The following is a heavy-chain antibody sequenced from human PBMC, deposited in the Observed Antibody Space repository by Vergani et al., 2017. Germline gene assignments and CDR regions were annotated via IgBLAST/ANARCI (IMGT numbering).Heavy chain of an antibody. V-gene: IGHV3-30*18. Sequence: QVQLVESGGGVVQPGRSLRLSCAASGFTFSSYGMHWVRQAPGKGLEWVAVILYDGSNKNYADSVKGRFTISRDNTKNTLYLQMNILIAEHTAVYYFAKDAPLYYYDRSGLMDFQHWGQGTLVTVSS. CDR3: AKDAPLYYYDRSGLMDFQH. D-gene: IGHD3-22*01. CDR1: GFTFSSYG. CDR2: ILYDGSNK. J-gene: IGHJ1*01.